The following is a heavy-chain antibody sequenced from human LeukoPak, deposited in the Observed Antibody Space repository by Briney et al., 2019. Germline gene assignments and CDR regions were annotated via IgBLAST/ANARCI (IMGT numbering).Heavy chain of an antibody. D-gene: IGHD2-2*01. V-gene: IGHV3-21*01. CDR1: GFTCSSYS. CDR2: ISSSSSYI. J-gene: IGHJ4*02. Sequence: GSLRLSCAASGFTCSSYSMNWVRQAPGKGLEWVSSISSSSSYIYYADSVKGRFTISRDNAKNSLYLQMNSLRAEDTAVYYCARDLVVVPAAPLDYWGQGTLVTVSS. CDR3: ARDLVVVPAAPLDY.